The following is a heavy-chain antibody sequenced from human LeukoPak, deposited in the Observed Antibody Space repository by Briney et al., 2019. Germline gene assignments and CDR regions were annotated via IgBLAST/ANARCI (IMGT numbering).Heavy chain of an antibody. J-gene: IGHJ4*02. CDR3: ARLNDYGDYWDLDY. V-gene: IGHV1-2*02. D-gene: IGHD4-17*01. CDR2: INPNSGGT. CDR1: GYTFTAYY. Sequence: ASVKVSCKASGYTFTAYYMHWVRQAPGQGLDWMGWINPNSGGTNYAQKFQGRVTMTRDTSISTAYMELSRVRSDDTAVYYCARLNDYGDYWDLDYWGQGTLVTVSS.